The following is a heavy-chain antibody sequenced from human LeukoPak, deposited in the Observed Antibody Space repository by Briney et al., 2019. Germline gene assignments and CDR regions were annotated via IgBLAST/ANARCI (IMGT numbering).Heavy chain of an antibody. CDR1: GFTFRSYT. CDR3: AKDFRLVRGVMLPYAEYFQH. CDR2: ITSGSSYT. D-gene: IGHD3-10*01. V-gene: IGHV3-21*04. J-gene: IGHJ1*01. Sequence: GGSLRLSCAASGFTFRSYTMNWVRQAPGKGLEWVSSITSGSSYTYYADSVKGRFSISRDNAKNSLYLQMNSLRAEDTAVYYCAKDFRLVRGVMLPYAEYFQHWGQGTLVTVSS.